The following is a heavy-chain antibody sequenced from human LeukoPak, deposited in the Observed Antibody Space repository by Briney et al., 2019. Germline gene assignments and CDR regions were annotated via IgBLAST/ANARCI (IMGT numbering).Heavy chain of an antibody. Sequence: SGTLSLTCAVSGGSISSSNWWSWVRQPPGKGLEWIGEIYHSGSTNYKPSLKSRVTISVDKSKNQFSLKLSSVTAADTAVDYCARGILTMIVVVKGDPWFDPWGQGTLVTVSS. J-gene: IGHJ5*02. CDR2: IYHSGST. CDR1: GGSISSSNW. V-gene: IGHV4-4*02. D-gene: IGHD3-22*01. CDR3: ARGILTMIVVVKGDPWFDP.